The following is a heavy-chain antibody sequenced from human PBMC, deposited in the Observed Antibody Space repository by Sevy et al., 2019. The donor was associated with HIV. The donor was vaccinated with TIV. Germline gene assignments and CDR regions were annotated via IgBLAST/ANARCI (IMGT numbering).Heavy chain of an antibody. V-gene: IGHV4-59*08. D-gene: IGHD3-10*01. CDR2: IYYNGHI. J-gene: IGHJ4*02. CDR1: GGSITSLY. CDR3: AGENAWGRGYS. Sequence: SETLSLTCTVSGGSITSLYWNWIRQPPGKGLEWIANIYYNGHINYNPSPKSRATLTLDTSNNQFSLRLSAGTAADTVMYYCAGENAWGRGYSWGQGTLVTVSS.